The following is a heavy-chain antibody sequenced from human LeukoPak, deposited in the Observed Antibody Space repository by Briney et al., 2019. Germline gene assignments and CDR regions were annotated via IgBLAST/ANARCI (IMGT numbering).Heavy chain of an antibody. D-gene: IGHD5-12*01. CDR3: ARERLGLWVDV. Sequence: SETLSLTCTVSGDSINNYYWSWIRQSAGKGLEWIGRINTSGNTNYNPSLKSRVTMSLDTSKNQFSLNVSSVTVADTAVFYCARERLGLWVDVWGKGTTVTASS. CDR2: INTSGNT. J-gene: IGHJ6*04. V-gene: IGHV4-4*07. CDR1: GDSINNYY.